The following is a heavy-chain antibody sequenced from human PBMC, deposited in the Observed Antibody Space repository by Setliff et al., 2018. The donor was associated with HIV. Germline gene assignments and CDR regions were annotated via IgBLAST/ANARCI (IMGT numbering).Heavy chain of an antibody. Sequence: GASVKVSCKASGGTFSSYAISWVRQAPGQGLEWMGGIIPIFGTANYAQKFQGRVTITTDESTSTAYMELSSLRSEDTVVYYCARAGYYYGSSGYYWFDPWGQGTLVTVSS. V-gene: IGHV1-69*05. CDR3: ARAGYYYGSSGYYWFDP. CDR1: GGTFSSYA. CDR2: IIPIFGTA. J-gene: IGHJ5*02. D-gene: IGHD3-22*01.